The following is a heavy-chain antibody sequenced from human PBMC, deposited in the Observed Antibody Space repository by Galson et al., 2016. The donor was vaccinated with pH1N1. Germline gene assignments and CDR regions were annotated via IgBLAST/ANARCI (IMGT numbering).Heavy chain of an antibody. CDR3: ARGIRGSQPDRSYHFDF. J-gene: IGHJ4*02. CDR2: IYYSWCA. Sequence: LSLTCIVSGASVSSGEYYWRWIRQPPAKGLEWIAYIYYSWCAYYNPSLKSRVTISPDMSKNHFALRLSSVTGADTALYYCARGIRGSQPDRSYHFDFWGQGALVTVSS. V-gene: IGHV4-30-4*01. D-gene: IGHD1-26*01. CDR1: GASVSSGEYY.